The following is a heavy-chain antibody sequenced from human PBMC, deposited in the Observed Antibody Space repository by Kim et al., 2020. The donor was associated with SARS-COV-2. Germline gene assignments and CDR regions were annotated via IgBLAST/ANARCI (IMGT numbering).Heavy chain of an antibody. CDR1: GYTFTSYA. CDR3: ARGAYGSGTAGYYFDY. D-gene: IGHD3-10*01. J-gene: IGHJ4*02. Sequence: ASVKVSCKASGYTFTSYAMNWVRQAPGQGLEWMGWINTNTGNPTNAQGFTGRFVFSLDTSVSTAYLQISRLKAEHTAVYYCARGAYGSGTAGYYFDYWGQGTLVTVSS. V-gene: IGHV7-4-1*02. CDR2: INTNTGNP.